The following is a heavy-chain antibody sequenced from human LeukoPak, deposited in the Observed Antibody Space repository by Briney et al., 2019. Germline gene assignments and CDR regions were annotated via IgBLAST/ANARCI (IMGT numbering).Heavy chain of an antibody. CDR1: GFTFSSYS. D-gene: IGHD2-15*01. CDR2: ISSSSSTI. CDR3: AKGHCSGGSCDYYYYYGVDV. J-gene: IGHJ6*02. V-gene: IGHV3-48*01. Sequence: GGSLRLSCAVSGFTFSSYSMNWVRQAPGKGLEWVSYISSSSSTIYYADSVKGRFTISRDSSKNTLYLQMNSLRAEDTAVYYCAKGHCSGGSCDYYYYYGVDVWGQGTTVTVSS.